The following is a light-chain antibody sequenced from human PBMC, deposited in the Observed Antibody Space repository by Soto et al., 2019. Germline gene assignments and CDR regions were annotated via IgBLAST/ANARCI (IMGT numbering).Light chain of an antibody. CDR3: QQLNTSPFT. CDR2: AAS. CDR1: QGIRSS. Sequence: DIQLTQSPSFLSASVGDRVTITCRASQGIRSSLAWYQQKPGKAPKLLIFAASTLHSGVPSRFSGSGSGTDFTLTIVSLQPEDFATYYCQQLNTSPFTFGPGTKVDIK. V-gene: IGKV1-9*01. J-gene: IGKJ3*01.